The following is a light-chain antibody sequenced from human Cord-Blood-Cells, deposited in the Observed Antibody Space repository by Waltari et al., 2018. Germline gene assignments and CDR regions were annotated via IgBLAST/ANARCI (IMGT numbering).Light chain of an antibody. V-gene: IGKV3-20*01. Sequence: EIVLTQSPGTLSLSPGERATPSCRASQSVSSSYLAWYQQKPSQAPRLLIYGASSRATGIPDRFSGSGSGTDFTLTISRLEPEDFAVYYCQQYGSSPPITFGQGTRLEIK. CDR1: QSVSSSY. CDR3: QQYGSSPPIT. J-gene: IGKJ5*01. CDR2: GAS.